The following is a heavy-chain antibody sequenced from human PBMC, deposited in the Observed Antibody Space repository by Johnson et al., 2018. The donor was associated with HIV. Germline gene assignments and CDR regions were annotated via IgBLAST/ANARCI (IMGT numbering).Heavy chain of an antibody. V-gene: IGHV3-9*01. CDR2: ISWNSGYI. D-gene: IGHD3-22*01. Sequence: VLLVESGGGLVQPGRSLRLSCAASGFTFDDYAMHWVRQAPGKGLEWVSGISWNSGYIGYADSLKGRFTISRDNSKNTLYLQMNSLRAEDTAVYYCARDRPIAPFDIWGQGTMVTVSS. J-gene: IGHJ3*02. CDR1: GFTFDDYA. CDR3: ARDRPIAPFDI.